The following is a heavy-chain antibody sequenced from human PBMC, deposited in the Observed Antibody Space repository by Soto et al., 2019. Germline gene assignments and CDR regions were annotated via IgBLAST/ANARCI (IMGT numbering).Heavy chain of an antibody. J-gene: IGHJ4*02. V-gene: IGHV3-30*18. CDR3: AKGVDCSGGSCYLKTHFDY. Sequence: QVQLVESGGGVVQPGRSLRLSCAASGFTFSSYGMHWVRQAPGKGLEWVAVISYDGSNKYYADSVKGRFTISRDNSKNTLYLQMNSLRAEDTAVYYCAKGVDCSGGSCYLKTHFDYWGQGTLVTVSS. CDR1: GFTFSSYG. CDR2: ISYDGSNK. D-gene: IGHD2-15*01.